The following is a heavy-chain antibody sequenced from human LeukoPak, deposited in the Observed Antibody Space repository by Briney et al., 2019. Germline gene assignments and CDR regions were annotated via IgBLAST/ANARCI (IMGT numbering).Heavy chain of an antibody. CDR3: ARDRGYFYDQLDY. CDR1: GYPFSSYS. Sequence: AGGSLRLSCVASGYPFSSYSMNWIRQAPGKGLEWVSYISVSGGVRSYADSVKGRFTISRDDARNSLYLQMNSLKDEDTAVYYCARDRGYFYDQLDYWGQGTQVTVSS. J-gene: IGHJ4*02. D-gene: IGHD2/OR15-2a*01. V-gene: IGHV3-48*02. CDR2: ISVSGGVR.